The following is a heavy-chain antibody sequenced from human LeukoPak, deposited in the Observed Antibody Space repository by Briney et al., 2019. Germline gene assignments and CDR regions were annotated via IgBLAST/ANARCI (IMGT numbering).Heavy chain of an antibody. D-gene: IGHD3-9*01. CDR1: GDAMTSHH. Sequence: SETLSLTCIVSGDAMTSHHWHWLRQTPGESREWLGYIYDRVHTNFITSYRSSLRSRVSMSVDMSHNHCSLSLSSVTAPATVTYYWSGGRSRRYSDYWGQGALCTIFS. V-gene: IGHV4-59*11. J-gene: IGHJ4*02. CDR3: SGGRSRRYSDY. CDR2: IYDRVHT.